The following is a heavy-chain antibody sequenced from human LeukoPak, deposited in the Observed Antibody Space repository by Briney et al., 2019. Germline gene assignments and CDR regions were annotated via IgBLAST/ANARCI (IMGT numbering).Heavy chain of an antibody. CDR2: ISHSGNT. Sequence: SETLSLTCTVSGGVVNTYYWSWIRQPPGKGLEWIGYISHSGNTDYAPSLKSRVTISVDTSKNQFSLKLSSVTAADTAVYYCARTPTDRSSSRYYFDYWGQGTLVTVSS. V-gene: IGHV4-59*02. D-gene: IGHD6-13*01. J-gene: IGHJ4*02. CDR3: ARTPTDRSSSRYYFDY. CDR1: GGVVNTYY.